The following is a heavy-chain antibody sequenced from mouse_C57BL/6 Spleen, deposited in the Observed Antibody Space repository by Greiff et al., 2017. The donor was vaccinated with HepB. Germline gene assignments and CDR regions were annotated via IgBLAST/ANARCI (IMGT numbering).Heavy chain of an antibody. V-gene: IGHV1-80*01. D-gene: IGHD1-1*01. J-gene: IGHJ4*01. CDR3: ASGITTVVAKDYAMDY. Sequence: QVQLQQSGAELVKPGASVKISCKASGYAFSSYWMNWVKQRPGKGLEWIGQIYPGDGDTNYNGKFKGKATLTADKSSSTAYMQLSSLTSEDSAVYFCASGITTVVAKDYAMDYWGQGTSVTVSS. CDR1: GYAFSSYW. CDR2: IYPGDGDT.